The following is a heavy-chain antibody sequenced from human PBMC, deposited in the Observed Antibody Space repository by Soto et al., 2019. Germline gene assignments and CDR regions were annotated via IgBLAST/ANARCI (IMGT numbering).Heavy chain of an antibody. CDR2: IYYTGST. J-gene: IGHJ4*02. V-gene: IGHV4-39*01. Sequence: QLQLQESDPGLVKPSETLSLTCTVSGGSMSSSSYYWGWIRQPPGKGLEWIGSIYYTGSTYYNPSLKSRVTISIDTSTNPFSLKLSSVTAADTAVYYCASRREYCSGGSCWAVLEYWGQGTLVTVSS. D-gene: IGHD2-15*01. CDR3: ASRREYCSGGSCWAVLEY. CDR1: GGSMSSSSYY.